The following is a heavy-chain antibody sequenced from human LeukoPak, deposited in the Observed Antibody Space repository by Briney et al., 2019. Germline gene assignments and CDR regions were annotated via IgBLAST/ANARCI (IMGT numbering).Heavy chain of an antibody. V-gene: IGHV3-74*01. J-gene: IGHJ4*02. CDR1: GFTFSSHW. D-gene: IGHD1-26*01. CDR2: IKSDGSSV. CDR3: VRDGVGAPPFDY. Sequence: GGSLRLSCAASGFTFSSHWMHWVRQTPGKGLVWVSRIKSDGSSVDYADSVKGRFTISRDNAKDTLYLQMNSLRAEDMAVYYCVRDGVGAPPFDYWGQGALVTVSS.